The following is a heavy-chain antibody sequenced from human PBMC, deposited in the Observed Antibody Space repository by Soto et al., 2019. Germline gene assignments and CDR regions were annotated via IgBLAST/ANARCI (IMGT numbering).Heavy chain of an antibody. CDR3: ARRRMTTVVTPVDY. J-gene: IGHJ4*02. Sequence: ASVKVSCKASGGTFSSYAISWVRQAPGQGLEWMGGINPNSGGTNYAQKFQGRVTMTRDTSISTAYMELSRLRSDDTAVYYCARRRMTTVVTPVDYWGQGTLVTVSS. D-gene: IGHD4-17*01. CDR2: INPNSGGT. V-gene: IGHV1-2*02. CDR1: GGTFSSYA.